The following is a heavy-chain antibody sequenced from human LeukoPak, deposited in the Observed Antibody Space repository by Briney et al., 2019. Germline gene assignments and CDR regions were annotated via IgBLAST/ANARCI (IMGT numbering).Heavy chain of an antibody. CDR1: GGSFSGYY. CDR2: INHSGST. J-gene: IGHJ5*02. CDR3: ARELTYYDFWSGYYGTNWFDP. Sequence: PSETLSLTCAVYGGSFSGYYWSWIRQPPGKGLEWIGEINHSGSTNYNPSLKSRVTISVDTSKNQFSLKLSSVTAADTAVYCCARELTYYDFWSGYYGTNWFDPWGQGTLVTVSS. D-gene: IGHD3-3*01. V-gene: IGHV4-34*01.